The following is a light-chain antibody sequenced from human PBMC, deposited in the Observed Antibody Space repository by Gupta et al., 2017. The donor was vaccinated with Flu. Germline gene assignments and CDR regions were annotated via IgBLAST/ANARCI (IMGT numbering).Light chain of an antibody. V-gene: IGLV4-69*01. Sequence: SGHSSYAIAGHQQQPEKGPRYLMKLNSDGSHSKGDGIPDRFSGSSSGAERYLTISSLQSEDEADYYCQTWGTGIWVFGGGTKLTVL. CDR2: LNSDGSH. J-gene: IGLJ3*02. CDR1: SGHSSYA. CDR3: QTWGTGIWV.